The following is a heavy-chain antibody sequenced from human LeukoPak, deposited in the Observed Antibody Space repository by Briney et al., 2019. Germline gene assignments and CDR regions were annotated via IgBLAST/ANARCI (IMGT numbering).Heavy chain of an antibody. Sequence: GGSLRLSCAASGFSVSEHYMNWIRQAPGMGLEWVSAIYTNGDTYYTDSVRGRFTISRDNFRNILYLQLDSLRGDDTAVYYCARDRPHGGHNGFDSWGQGTLVTVSS. CDR1: GFSVSEHY. J-gene: IGHJ4*02. V-gene: IGHV3-53*01. CDR2: IYTNGDT. CDR3: ARDRPHGGHNGFDS. D-gene: IGHD4-23*01.